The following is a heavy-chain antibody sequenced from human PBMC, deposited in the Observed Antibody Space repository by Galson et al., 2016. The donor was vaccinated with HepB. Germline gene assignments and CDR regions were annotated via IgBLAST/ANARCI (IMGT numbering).Heavy chain of an antibody. CDR3: ARDQPYTGYDFPYYYYAMDV. V-gene: IGHV3-21*01. J-gene: IGHJ6*02. D-gene: IGHD5-12*01. CDR2: ISSDSSYI. CDR1: GFTFSNYS. Sequence: SLRLSCAASGFTFSNYSMTWVRQAPEKGLEWVSSISSDSSYIFYADSLKGRFTISRDNAKNSLYLQMNSLRAEDTAVFYCARDQPYTGYDFPYYYYAMDVWCQGTTVTVSS.